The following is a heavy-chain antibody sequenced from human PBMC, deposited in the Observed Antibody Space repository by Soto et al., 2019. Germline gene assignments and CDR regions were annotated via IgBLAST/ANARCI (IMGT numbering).Heavy chain of an antibody. V-gene: IGHV4-39*01. Sequence: SQELSVTANVSDAYISSSSYYWGWIRQPPGKGLEWIGSIYYSGSTSYNPSLKSRVTISVDTSKNQFSLKLSSVTAADTSVYYCASEGIAVAGPDTFYYGGRGTLLTVSS. CDR2: IYYSGST. D-gene: IGHD6-19*01. J-gene: IGHJ4*02. CDR1: DAYISSSSYY. CDR3: ASEGIAVAGPDTFYY.